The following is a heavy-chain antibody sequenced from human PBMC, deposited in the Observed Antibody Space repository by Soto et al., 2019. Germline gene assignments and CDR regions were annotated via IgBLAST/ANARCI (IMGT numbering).Heavy chain of an antibody. CDR3: ARFFGSGFDY. V-gene: IGHV3-48*02. J-gene: IGHJ4*02. CDR2: ISTSGATR. D-gene: IGHD6-19*01. CDR1: GFTFSTDN. Sequence: PGGSLRLSCVASGFTFSTDNMNWGRQAPGKGLEGVAHISTSGATRYYADSVKGRFTISRDNAKTSLYLQMDSLRNEDTAVYYCARFFGSGFDYWGQGTLVTVSS.